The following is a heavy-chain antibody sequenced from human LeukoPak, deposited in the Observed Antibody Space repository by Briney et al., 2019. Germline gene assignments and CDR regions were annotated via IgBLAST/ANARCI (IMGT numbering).Heavy chain of an antibody. CDR3: AKVRQFTAATGTGLDQ. D-gene: IGHD6-13*01. Sequence: GGSLRLSCAASGFTFSNYGMHWLRQAPGKGVDWVAVIWNDGSDKYYADSVRGRFTISRHSSMNTVYVQMKSLRAQHAAVYYCAKVRQFTAATGTGLDQWGQGTLVTVSS. V-gene: IGHV3-33*06. CDR1: GFTFSNYG. CDR2: IWNDGSDK. J-gene: IGHJ4*02.